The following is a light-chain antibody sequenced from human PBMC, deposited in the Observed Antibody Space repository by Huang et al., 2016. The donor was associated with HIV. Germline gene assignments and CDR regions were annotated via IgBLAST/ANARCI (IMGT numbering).Light chain of an antibody. Sequence: EVVMTQSPVTLSVFPGERATLSCRASQSVSPNLAWYQQKPGQPPRVLIYGASNRATGVPARFSGSGSGTEFTLTISSLQAEDFAVYYCQQYNSWPLTFGGGTTVAI. J-gene: IGKJ4*01. CDR2: GAS. V-gene: IGKV3-15*01. CDR3: QQYNSWPLT. CDR1: QSVSPN.